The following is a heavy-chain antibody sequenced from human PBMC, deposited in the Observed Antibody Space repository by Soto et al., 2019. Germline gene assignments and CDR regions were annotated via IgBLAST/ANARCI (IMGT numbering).Heavy chain of an antibody. D-gene: IGHD5-18*01. Sequence: KLVVRQVLDKEQEWVAVISYDGSNKYYADSVKGRYTISRDNSKNTLYLQMNSLRAEDTAVYDCAKERCWTAIRYPYDVNFVWATRTNVTGSS. CDR3: AKERCWTAIRYPYDVNFV. V-gene: IGHV3-30*18. CDR2: ISYDGSNK. J-gene: IGHJ6*04.